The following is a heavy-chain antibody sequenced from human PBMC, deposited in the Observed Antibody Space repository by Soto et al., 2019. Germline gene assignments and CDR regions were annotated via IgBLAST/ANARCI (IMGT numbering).Heavy chain of an antibody. CDR1: GGSISSGGYY. CDR2: IYYSGST. CDR3: ARRVPTSSSWSYYYYYGMDV. D-gene: IGHD6-13*01. V-gene: IGHV4-31*02. J-gene: IGHJ6*02. Sequence: TVSGGSISSGGYYWSWIRQHPGKGLEWIGYIYYSGSTYYNPSLKSRVTISVDTSKNQFSLKLSSVTAADTAVYYCARRVPTSSSWSYYYYYGMDVWGQGTTVTVSS.